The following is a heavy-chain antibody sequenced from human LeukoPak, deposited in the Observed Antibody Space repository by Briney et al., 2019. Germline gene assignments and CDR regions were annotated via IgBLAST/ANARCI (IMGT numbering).Heavy chain of an antibody. CDR3: ARLADYDSSGYLSY. CDR2: IIPSGGSA. Sequence: ASVKVPCKASGYTFTRYYMHWVRQAPGQGLEWMGIIIPSGGSARYAQKFQGRVTMTRDTSTSTVYMEVSSLRSEDTAVYYCARLADYDSSGYLSYWGQGTLVTVSS. CDR1: GYTFTRYY. D-gene: IGHD3-22*01. J-gene: IGHJ4*02. V-gene: IGHV1-46*01.